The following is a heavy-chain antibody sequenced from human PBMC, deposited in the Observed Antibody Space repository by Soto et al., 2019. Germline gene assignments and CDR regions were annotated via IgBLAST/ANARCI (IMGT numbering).Heavy chain of an antibody. J-gene: IGHJ6*02. CDR1: GGSLSGYY. V-gene: IGHV4-34*01. D-gene: IGHD3-3*01. CDR2: INHSGST. Sequence: SETLSLTCAVYGGSLSGYYWSWIRQPPGKGLEWIGEINHSGSTNYNPSLKSRVTISVDTSKNQFSLKLSSVTAADTAVYYCARGAYDFWSGYQETYYYYYGMDVWGQGTTVTVSS. CDR3: ARGAYDFWSGYQETYYYYYGMDV.